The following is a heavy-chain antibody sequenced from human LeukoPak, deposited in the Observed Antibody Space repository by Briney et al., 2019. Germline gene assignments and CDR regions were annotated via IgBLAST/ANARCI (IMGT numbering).Heavy chain of an antibody. CDR3: ARDILRQGMSLFDY. V-gene: IGHV3-30*04. CDR1: GFTFSSYA. CDR2: ISYDGSNK. J-gene: IGHJ4*02. Sequence: GGSLRLSCAASGFTFSSYAMHWVRQAPGKGLEWVAVISYDGSNKYYADSVKGRFTISRDNSKNTLYLQMNSLRAEDTAVYYCARDILRQGMSLFDYWGQGTLVTVSS. D-gene: IGHD3-9*01.